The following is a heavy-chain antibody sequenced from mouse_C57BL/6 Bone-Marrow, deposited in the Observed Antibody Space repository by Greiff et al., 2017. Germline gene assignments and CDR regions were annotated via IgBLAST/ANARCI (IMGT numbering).Heavy chain of an antibody. D-gene: IGHD1-1*01. V-gene: IGHV1-52*01. CDR1: GYTFTSYW. Sequence: QVQLQQPGAELVKPGSSVKLSCKASGYTFTSYWMPWVKQRPIQGLEWIGNIYPSGSRTHYNQKFKTKATLTVDKSSSTAYMQLSSLTAEDSAVYYCARGDYYYYFDYWGQGTTLTVSS. J-gene: IGHJ2*01. CDR3: ARGDYYYYFDY. CDR2: IYPSGSRT.